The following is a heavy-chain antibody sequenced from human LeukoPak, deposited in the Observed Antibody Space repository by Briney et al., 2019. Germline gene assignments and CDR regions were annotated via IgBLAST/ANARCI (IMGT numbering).Heavy chain of an antibody. Sequence: SETLSLTCTVSGGSISTGGYYWSWIRQHPGKGLEWIGNIYYNGSTYYSPSLKSRVTMSVDTSKNQFSLTLISVTAADTAVYFCARAAPNYYDSSGSLRNPYFDYWGQGTLVTVSS. CDR2: IYYNGST. CDR3: ARAAPNYYDSSGSLRNPYFDY. V-gene: IGHV4-31*03. D-gene: IGHD3-22*01. CDR1: GGSISTGGYY. J-gene: IGHJ4*02.